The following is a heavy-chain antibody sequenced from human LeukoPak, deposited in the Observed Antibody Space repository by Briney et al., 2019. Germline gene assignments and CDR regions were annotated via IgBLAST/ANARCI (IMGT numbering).Heavy chain of an antibody. D-gene: IGHD2-2*01. Sequence: ASVKVSCKASGGTFSSYAISWVRQAPGQGLEWMGGIIPIFGTANYAQKFQGRVTITADKSTSTAYMELSSLRSEDTAVYYCARDLGYCSSTSCYHNYYYYYDMDVWGKGTTVTVSS. J-gene: IGHJ6*04. V-gene: IGHV1-69*06. CDR3: ARDLGYCSSTSCYHNYYYYYDMDV. CDR1: GGTFSSYA. CDR2: IIPIFGTA.